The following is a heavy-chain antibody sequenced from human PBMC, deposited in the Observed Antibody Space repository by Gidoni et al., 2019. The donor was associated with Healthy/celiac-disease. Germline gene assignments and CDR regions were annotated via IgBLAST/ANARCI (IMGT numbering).Heavy chain of an antibody. CDR2: ISSSSSTI. V-gene: IGHV3-48*04. CDR3: ARDRSMVAAGTDYYYGMDV. Sequence: EVQLVESGGGLVQPGGSLRLSCAASGFTFSSYSMNWVRQAPGKGLEWVSYISSSSSTIYYADSVKGRFTISRDNAKNSLYLQMNSLRAEDTAVYYCARDRSMVAAGTDYYYGMDVWGQGTTVTVSS. D-gene: IGHD6-13*01. CDR1: GFTFSSYS. J-gene: IGHJ6*02.